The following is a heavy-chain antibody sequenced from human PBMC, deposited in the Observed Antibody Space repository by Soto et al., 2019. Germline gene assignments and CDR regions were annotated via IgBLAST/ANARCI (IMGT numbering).Heavy chain of an antibody. CDR2: ISYSGST. Sequence: PSETLSLTCTVSGGPISSGGYYWSWIRQHPGTGLEWIGHISYSGSTYYNTSLKSRVTISVDRSKNQFSLKLSSVTAADTAVYYCARRYGGNFDYWGQGTLVTVSS. V-gene: IGHV4-31*03. D-gene: IGHD1-26*01. J-gene: IGHJ4*02. CDR3: ARRYGGNFDY. CDR1: GGPISSGGYY.